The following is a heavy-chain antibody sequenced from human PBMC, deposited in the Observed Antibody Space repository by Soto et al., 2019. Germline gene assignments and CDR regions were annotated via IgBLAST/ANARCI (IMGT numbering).Heavy chain of an antibody. V-gene: IGHV3-30-3*01. CDR2: ISYDGSNK. D-gene: IGHD6-13*01. CDR1: GFTFSSYA. J-gene: IGHJ4*02. CDR3: ARDREAYSSSCPDY. Sequence: GGSLRLSCAASGFTFSSYAMHWVRQAPGKGLEWVAVISYDGSNKYYADSVKGRFTISRDNSKNTLYLQMNSLRAEDTAVYYCARDREAYSSSCPDYWGQGTLVTVSS.